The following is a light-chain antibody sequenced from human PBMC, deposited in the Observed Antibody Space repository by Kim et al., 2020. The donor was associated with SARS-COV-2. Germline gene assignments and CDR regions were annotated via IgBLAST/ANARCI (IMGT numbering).Light chain of an antibody. CDR2: GAS. Sequence: VSPGERATISCRASQSVSSNLAWYQQKPGQAPRLLIYGASTRATGISARFSGSGSGTEFTLTISSLQSEDFAVYYCQQYKNWPPITFGQGTRLEIK. J-gene: IGKJ5*01. CDR1: QSVSSN. V-gene: IGKV3D-15*01. CDR3: QQYKNWPPIT.